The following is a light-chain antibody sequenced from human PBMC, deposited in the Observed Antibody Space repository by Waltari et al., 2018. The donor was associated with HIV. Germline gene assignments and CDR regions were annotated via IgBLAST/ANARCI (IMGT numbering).Light chain of an antibody. CDR2: GNN. J-gene: IGLJ2*01. CDR1: SPNLGANSD. V-gene: IGLV1-40*01. Sequence: QSVLTQPPSVSGAPGQRVTLSCTGSSPNLGANSDLHWYQQFPGTAPKLLLSGNNDRPSGVPDRFSGSRSGTSASLAITGLQADDEADYYCQSYDSSLSGSVVFGGGTKLTVL. CDR3: QSYDSSLSGSVV.